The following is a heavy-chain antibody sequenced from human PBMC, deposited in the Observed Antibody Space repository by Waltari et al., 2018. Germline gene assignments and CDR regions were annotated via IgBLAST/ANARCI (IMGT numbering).Heavy chain of an antibody. Sequence: QVQLQESGPGLVKPSDTLSLTCTVSGASISRFYWCWIRQPPGNGLEWIGYLAYRGSTTYDPSLKGRVTLSEDTSKNQFSLNLISGTAADTAVYYWARSYGSGWEGHFDYGGQGTLVTVSS. CDR1: GASISRFY. CDR2: LAYRGST. V-gene: IGHV4-59*07. J-gene: IGHJ4*02. CDR3: ARSYGSGWEGHFDY. D-gene: IGHD6-25*01.